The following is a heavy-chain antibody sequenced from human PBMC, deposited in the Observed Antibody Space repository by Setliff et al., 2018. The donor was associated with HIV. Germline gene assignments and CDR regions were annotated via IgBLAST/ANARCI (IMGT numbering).Heavy chain of an antibody. CDR1: GFTFSSYG. D-gene: IGHD6-13*01. Sequence: GGSLRLSCAASGFTFSSYGMHWVRQAPGKGLEWVAFIRYDGSNKYYADSVKGRFTISRDNSKNTLYLQMNSLRAEDTAVYYCAKGEIAAAGREDGDGMDVWGQGTTVTVSS. V-gene: IGHV3-30*02. J-gene: IGHJ6*02. CDR3: AKGEIAAAGREDGDGMDV. CDR2: IRYDGSNK.